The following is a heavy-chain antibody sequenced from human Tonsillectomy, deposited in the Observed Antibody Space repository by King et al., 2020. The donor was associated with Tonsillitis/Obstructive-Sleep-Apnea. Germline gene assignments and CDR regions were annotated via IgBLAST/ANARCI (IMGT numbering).Heavy chain of an antibody. CDR3: ARDYCSSTSCYDY. CDR2: IKQDGSEE. CDR1: GFTFSSYW. Sequence: VQLVESGGGLVQPGGSLRLSCAASGFTFSSYWMSWVRQAPGKGREWVANIKQDGSEEYYVDSVKGRFTISRDNAKNSLYRQMNSLRAEDTAVYYCARDYCSSTSCYDYWGQGTLVTVSS. J-gene: IGHJ4*02. D-gene: IGHD2-2*01. V-gene: IGHV3-7*04.